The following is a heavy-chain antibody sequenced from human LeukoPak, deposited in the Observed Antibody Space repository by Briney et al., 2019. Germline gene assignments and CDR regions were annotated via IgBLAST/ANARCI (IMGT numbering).Heavy chain of an antibody. Sequence: PGGSLRLSCVASGITFSRHWRKWVRQAPGKGLEWVANIKQDGSEKFYVDSVKGRFTISRDNAKNSLYLQMNSLRVEDTAVYYCARPSYNSGSFFDYWGQGSLVTVS. CDR1: GITFSRHW. CDR2: IKQDGSEK. J-gene: IGHJ4*02. D-gene: IGHD3-10*01. CDR3: ARPSYNSGSFFDY. V-gene: IGHV3-7*01.